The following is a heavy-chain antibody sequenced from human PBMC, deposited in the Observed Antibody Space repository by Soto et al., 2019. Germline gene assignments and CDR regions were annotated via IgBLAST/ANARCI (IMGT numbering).Heavy chain of an antibody. V-gene: IGHV3-30*18. J-gene: IGHJ6*02. CDR2: ISYDGSNK. CDR3: AKSSGLLSGYYYGMDV. CDR1: GFTFSSYG. Sequence: QVQLVESGGGVVQPGRSLRLSCAASGFTFSSYGMHWVRQAPGKGLEWVAVISYDGSNKYYADSVKGRFTISRDNSKNTLYLKMNRLRAEDTAVYYCAKSSGLLSGYYYGMDVWGQGTTVTVSS. D-gene: IGHD3-10*01.